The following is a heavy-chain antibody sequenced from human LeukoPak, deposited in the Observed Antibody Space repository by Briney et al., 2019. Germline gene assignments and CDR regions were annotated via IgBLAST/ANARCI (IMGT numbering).Heavy chain of an antibody. CDR1: GYTFTSYI. J-gene: IGHJ4*02. D-gene: IGHD3-16*01. CDR3: APRIGGNFDY. V-gene: IGHV1-3*04. Sequence: ASVKVSCKASGYTFTSYIMHWVRQAPGQRLEWMGWINTGKGDTRSLQKFQGRVTMTRDTSANTAYMELRSLRSEDTAVYYCAPRIGGNFDYWGQGTLVTVSS. CDR2: INTGKGDT.